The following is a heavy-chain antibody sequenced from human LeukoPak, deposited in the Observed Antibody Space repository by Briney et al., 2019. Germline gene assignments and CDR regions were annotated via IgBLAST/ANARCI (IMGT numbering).Heavy chain of an antibody. CDR1: GFTFSTYA. CDR2: ITGSGSTT. V-gene: IGHV3-23*01. Sequence: GGSLRLSCAASGFTFSTYAMNWVRQAPGKGLEWVSAITGSGSTTYYAESVRGRFTISGDNSKNTLYLQMNSLRAEDTAVYFCAKAWYGAYIDDYWGQGTLVTVSS. J-gene: IGHJ4*02. D-gene: IGHD4-17*01. CDR3: AKAWYGAYIDDY.